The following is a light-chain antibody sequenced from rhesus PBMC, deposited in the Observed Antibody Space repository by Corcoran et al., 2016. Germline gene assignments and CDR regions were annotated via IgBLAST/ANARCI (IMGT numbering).Light chain of an antibody. J-gene: IGLJ1*01. V-gene: IGLV2-32*02. CDR3: SSFASSGTYI. Sequence: QAALTQPRSVSGSPGQSVTISCTGTSSDIGGYNYVSWYQQHPGTAPKLMIYEVSKRPSGVSDRFSGSKSGNTASLTISGLQAEDEADYYCSSFASSGTYIFGSGTRLTVL. CDR1: SSDIGGYNY. CDR2: EVS.